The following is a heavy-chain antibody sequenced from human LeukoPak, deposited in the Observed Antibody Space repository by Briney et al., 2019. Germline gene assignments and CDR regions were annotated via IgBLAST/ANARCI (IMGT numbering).Heavy chain of an antibody. V-gene: IGHV3-23*01. CDR1: GFTFSSYA. CDR3: AKDRRYSSSWPHAFDI. CDR2: ISGSGGST. D-gene: IGHD6-13*01. J-gene: IGHJ3*02. Sequence: TGGSLRLSCAASGFTFSSYAMSWVRQAPGKGLEWVSAISGSGGSTYYADSVKGRFTISRDNSKNTLYLQMNSLRAEDTAVYYCAKDRRYSSSWPHAFDIWGQGTMVTVSS.